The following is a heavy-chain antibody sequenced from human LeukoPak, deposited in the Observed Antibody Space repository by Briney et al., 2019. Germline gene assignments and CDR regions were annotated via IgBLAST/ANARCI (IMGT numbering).Heavy chain of an antibody. CDR3: ARVFLAWDLHYVSGRGNIDI. D-gene: IGHD3-10*01. CDR2: IKQDGSQT. J-gene: IGHJ3*02. Sequence: AGGSLRLSCAASGFNFRNYSMNWVRQAPGKGLEWVANIKQDGSQTFYVESVKGRLTISRDNANNSLYLQMNSLRAEDTAVYYCARVFLAWDLHYVSGRGNIDIWGQGTMVTVSS. V-gene: IGHV3-7*01. CDR1: GFNFRNYS.